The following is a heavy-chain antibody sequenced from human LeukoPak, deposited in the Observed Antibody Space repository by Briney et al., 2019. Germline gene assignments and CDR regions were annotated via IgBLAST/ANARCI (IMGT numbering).Heavy chain of an antibody. J-gene: IGHJ4*02. D-gene: IGHD3-10*01. CDR1: GFTFSNYS. CDR2: ISKGSGYI. V-gene: IGHV3-21*01. CDR3: VRDMGRESIFDY. Sequence: DPGGSLRLSCVGSGFTFSNYSFNWVRQAPGKGLEWVSSISKGSGYIYQTDSVKGRFTISRDNAKNSLFLEMNSLRVEDTAVYYCVRDMGRESIFDYWGQGTLVTVSS.